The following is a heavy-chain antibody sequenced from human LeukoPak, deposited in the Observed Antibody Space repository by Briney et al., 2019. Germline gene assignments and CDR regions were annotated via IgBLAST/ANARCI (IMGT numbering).Heavy chain of an antibody. Sequence: PGGSLRLSCAASGFTFSHYWMSWVRQAPGKGLEWVANIKQDGSEKYYVDSVKGRFTISRDDAKNPLYLQMNSLRAEDTAVYYCARDSSQWLVTWGQGTLVTVSS. CDR2: IKQDGSEK. J-gene: IGHJ4*02. D-gene: IGHD6-19*01. V-gene: IGHV3-7*01. CDR3: ARDSSQWLVT. CDR1: GFTFSHYW.